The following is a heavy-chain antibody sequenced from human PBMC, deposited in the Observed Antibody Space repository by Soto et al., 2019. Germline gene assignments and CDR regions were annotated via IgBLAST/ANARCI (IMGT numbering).Heavy chain of an antibody. J-gene: IGHJ4*01. CDR3: ARQLQSRCTTPLSYPYYFPH. CDR2: VSYTGNT. Sequence: TSETLSLTWTVSGGAVGSNNYYWGWIRQPPGKGLDWIGSVSYTGNTYYNPSLKSRVIISADTSTNQFSLRLRSLTASDTAVYYCARQLQSRCTTPLSYPYYFPHWGHGTLGTVSS. V-gene: IGHV4-39*01. D-gene: IGHD2-8*01. CDR1: GGAVGSNNYY.